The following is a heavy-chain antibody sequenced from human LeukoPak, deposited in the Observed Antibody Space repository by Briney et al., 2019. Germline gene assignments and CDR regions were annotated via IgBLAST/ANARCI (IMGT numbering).Heavy chain of an antibody. J-gene: IGHJ6*02. CDR3: TRVQAGRSGLMDV. CDR2: ISSEGRGT. CDR1: GFSLSGYW. D-gene: IGHD2-8*02. Sequence: PGGSLRLSCAASGFSLSGYWMHWVRQAPGKGLVWVSRISSEGRGTTSADSVKGRFTIARDNSKNTLYLQMNSLRDEDAAVYHCTRVQAGRSGLMDVWGRGTTVTVSS. V-gene: IGHV3-74*01.